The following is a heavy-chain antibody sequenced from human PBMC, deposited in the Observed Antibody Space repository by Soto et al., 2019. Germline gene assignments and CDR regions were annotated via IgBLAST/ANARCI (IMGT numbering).Heavy chain of an antibody. Sequence: SETLSLTCTVSGGSISSYYWSWIRQPPGKGLEWIGYIYYSGSTNYNPSLKSRVTISVDTSKNQFSLKLSSVTAADTAVYYCARGSSGYYRVKANWSDPWGQGTLVTVSS. V-gene: IGHV4-59*01. CDR3: ARGSSGYYRVKANWSDP. D-gene: IGHD3-3*01. CDR1: GGSISSYY. J-gene: IGHJ5*02. CDR2: IYYSGST.